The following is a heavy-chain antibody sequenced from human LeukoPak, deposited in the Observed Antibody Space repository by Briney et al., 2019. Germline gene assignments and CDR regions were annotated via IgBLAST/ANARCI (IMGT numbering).Heavy chain of an antibody. J-gene: IGHJ4*02. V-gene: IGHV3-23*01. CDR3: VRDPDALDF. CDR1: GFTFSSYA. CDR2: ISGSGDST. Sequence: AGGSLRLSCAASGFTFSSYAMSWVRQAPGKGLEWLSSISGSGDSTYHADSVKGRFTISRDNAKNSLYLQMNSLRDEDTAVYYCVRDPDALDFWGQGTPVTVSS.